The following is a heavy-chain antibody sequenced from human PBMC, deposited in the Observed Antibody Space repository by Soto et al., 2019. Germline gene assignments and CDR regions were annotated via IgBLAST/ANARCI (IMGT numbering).Heavy chain of an antibody. J-gene: IGHJ4*02. CDR3: AKDGVGCSGGSCYYDY. Sequence: EVQLLESGGGLVQPGGSLRLSCAASGFTFSSYAMSWVRQAPGKGLEWVSAISGSGGSTYYADSVKGRFTISRDNSKNTLYLQMSSLRAEDTAVYYCAKDGVGCSGGSCYYDYWGQGTLVTVSS. D-gene: IGHD2-15*01. CDR1: GFTFSSYA. V-gene: IGHV3-23*01. CDR2: ISGSGGST.